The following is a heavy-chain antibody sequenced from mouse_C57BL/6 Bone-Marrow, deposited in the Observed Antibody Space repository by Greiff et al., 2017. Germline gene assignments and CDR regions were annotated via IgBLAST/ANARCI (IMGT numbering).Heavy chain of an antibody. CDR2: IYPGSGST. V-gene: IGHV1-55*01. CDR3: ARRTTVVATRYAMDY. Sequence: QVQLQQPGAELVKPGASVKMSCKASGYTFTSYWITWVKQRPGQGLEWIGDIYPGSGSTNYNEKFKSKATLTVDTSSSTAYMQLSSLTSEDSAVXYCARRTTVVATRYAMDYWGQGTSVTVSS. D-gene: IGHD1-1*01. J-gene: IGHJ4*01. CDR1: GYTFTSYW.